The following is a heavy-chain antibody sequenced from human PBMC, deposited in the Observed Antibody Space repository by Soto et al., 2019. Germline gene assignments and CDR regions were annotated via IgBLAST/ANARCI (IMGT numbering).Heavy chain of an antibody. CDR2: VSYTGST. D-gene: IGHD3-22*01. J-gene: IGHJ4*02. Sequence: SETLSLTCTVSGDSLKSNSYSWTWIRQSPRKGLQWIGSVSYTGSTNYNPSLEGRVTMSIDTSKHRSSLRLSSVTAADTAVYYCARGDHDWGDDYGGYSYLHYFDFWGQGTPVTVSS. V-gene: IGHV4-61*01. CDR3: ARGDHDWGDDYGGYSYLHYFDF. CDR1: GDSLKSNSYS.